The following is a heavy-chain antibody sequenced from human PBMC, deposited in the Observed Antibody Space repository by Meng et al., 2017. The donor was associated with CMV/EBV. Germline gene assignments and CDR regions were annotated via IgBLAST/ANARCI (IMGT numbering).Heavy chain of an antibody. CDR1: GYTFTGYY. J-gene: IGHJ4*02. Sequence: SVKVSCKASGYTFTGYYMHWVRQAPGQGLEWMGGIIPIFGTANYAQKFQGRVTITTDESTSTAYMELSSLRSEDTAVYYCAGGRKLGDYWGQGTLVTVSS. CDR2: IIPIFGTA. V-gene: IGHV1-69*05. D-gene: IGHD1-26*01. CDR3: AGGRKLGDY.